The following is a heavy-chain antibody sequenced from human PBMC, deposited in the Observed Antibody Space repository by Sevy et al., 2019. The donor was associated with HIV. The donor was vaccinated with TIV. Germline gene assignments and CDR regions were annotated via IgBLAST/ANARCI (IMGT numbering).Heavy chain of an antibody. D-gene: IGHD2-15*01. J-gene: IGHJ6*02. Sequence: ASVKVSCKASGGTFSSYAISWVRQAPGQGLEWMGGIIPIFGTANYAQKFQGRVTITADESTSTAYMELGSLRSEDTAVYYCARAIGYCSGGSCFYYYYGMDVWGQGTTVTVSS. CDR3: ARAIGYCSGGSCFYYYYGMDV. CDR1: GGTFSSYA. CDR2: IIPIFGTA. V-gene: IGHV1-69*13.